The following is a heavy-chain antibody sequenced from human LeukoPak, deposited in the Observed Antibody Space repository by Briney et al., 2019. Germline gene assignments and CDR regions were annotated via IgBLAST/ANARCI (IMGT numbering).Heavy chain of an antibody. CDR1: GGSISSGGYY. CDR2: IYYSGST. D-gene: IGHD2-2*01. CDR3: ARSGYCSSTSCYFDY. J-gene: IGHJ4*02. V-gene: IGHV4-31*03. Sequence: PSQTLSLTCTVSGGSISSGGYYWSWIRQHPGKGLEWIGYIYYSGSTYYNPSLKSRVTISVDTSKNQFSLKLSSVTAADTAVYYWARSGYCSSTSCYFDYWGQGTLVTVSS.